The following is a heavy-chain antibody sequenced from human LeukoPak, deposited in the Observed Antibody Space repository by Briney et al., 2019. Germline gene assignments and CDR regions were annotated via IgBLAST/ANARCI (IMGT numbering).Heavy chain of an antibody. CDR1: GGSISSYY. Sequence: TSETLSLTCTVSGGSISSYYWSWIRQPPGKGLEWIGYIYYSGSTNYNPSLKSRVTISVDTSKNQFSLKLSSVTAADTAVYYCARQKDDYGDYAGWFDPWGQGTLVTVSS. V-gene: IGHV4-59*01. J-gene: IGHJ5*02. D-gene: IGHD4-17*01. CDR3: ARQKDDYGDYAGWFDP. CDR2: IYYSGST.